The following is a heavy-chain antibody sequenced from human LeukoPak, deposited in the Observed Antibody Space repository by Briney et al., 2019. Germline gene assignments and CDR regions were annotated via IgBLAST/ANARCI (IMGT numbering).Heavy chain of an antibody. CDR2: IYKSGGT. CDR1: GGSISSHS. D-gene: IGHD3-10*01. V-gene: IGHV4-59*11. J-gene: IGHJ5*02. CDR3: ARGVVQGENWFDP. Sequence: SETLSLTCTVSGGSISSHSWTWIRQSPEKGLEWIGYIYKSGGTNYNPSLKSRVTITADTSKNQFSLKLTSVTTADTAVYYCARGVVQGENWFDPWGPGTLVTVSS.